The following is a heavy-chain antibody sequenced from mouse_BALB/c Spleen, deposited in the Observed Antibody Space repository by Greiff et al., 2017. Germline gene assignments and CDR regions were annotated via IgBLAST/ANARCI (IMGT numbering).Heavy chain of an antibody. D-gene: IGHD2-1*01. V-gene: IGHV5-4*02. CDR2: ISDGGSYT. CDR3: ARNAGNGAMDY. J-gene: IGHJ4*01. Sequence: EVHLVESGGGLVKPGGSLKLSCAASGFTFSDYYMYWVRQTPEKRLEWVATISDGGSYTYYPDSVKGRFTISRDNAKNNLYLQMSSLTSEDTAMYYCARNAGNGAMDYWGQGTSVTVSS. CDR1: GFTFSDYY.